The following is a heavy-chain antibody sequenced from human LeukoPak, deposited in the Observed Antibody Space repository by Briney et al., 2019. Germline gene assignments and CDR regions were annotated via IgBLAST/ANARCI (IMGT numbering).Heavy chain of an antibody. J-gene: IGHJ6*03. CDR2: MNPNSGNT. CDR1: GYTFTSYD. V-gene: IGHV1-8*03. CDR3: ARGRVVAATFTYYYMDV. D-gene: IGHD2-15*01. Sequence: GASVKVSCKASGYTFTSYDINWVRQATGQGLEWMGWMNPNSGNTGYAQKFQGRVTITRNTSISTAYMELSSLRSEDTAVYYCARGRVVAATFTYYYMDVWGKGTTVTVSS.